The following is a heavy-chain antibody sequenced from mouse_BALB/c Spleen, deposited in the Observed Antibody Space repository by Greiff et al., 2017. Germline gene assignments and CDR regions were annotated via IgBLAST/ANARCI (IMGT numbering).Heavy chain of an antibody. CDR2: IHYSGST. Sequence: VQLKESGPDLVKPSQSLSLTCTVTGYSITSGYSWHWIRQFPGNKLEWMGYIHYSGSTNYNPSLKSRISITRDTSKNQFFLQLNSVTTEDTATYYCARLYDYDDDAYAMDYWGQGTSVTVSS. CDR3: ARLYDYDDDAYAMDY. CDR1: GYSITSGYS. V-gene: IGHV3-1*02. D-gene: IGHD2-4*01. J-gene: IGHJ4*01.